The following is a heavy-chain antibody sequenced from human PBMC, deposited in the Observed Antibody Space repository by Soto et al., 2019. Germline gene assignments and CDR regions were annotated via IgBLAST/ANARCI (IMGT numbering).Heavy chain of an antibody. CDR2: IIPNFDTR. D-gene: IGHD3-10*01. Sequence: QVHLVQSGAEVKKPGSSVKVSCKTSGGSFNNYAVSWLRQAPGQGLEWMGGIIPNFDTRNYAQKFQDRVTIMADESMITVDVELRCLRSNDTAVYYCAVAMVREILIFESSGMHVWGQGTTVIVSS. J-gene: IGHJ6*02. CDR3: AVAMVREILIFESSGMHV. V-gene: IGHV1-69*01. CDR1: GGSFNNYA.